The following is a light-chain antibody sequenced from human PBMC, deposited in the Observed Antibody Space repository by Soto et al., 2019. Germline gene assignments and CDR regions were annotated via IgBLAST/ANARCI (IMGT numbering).Light chain of an antibody. CDR1: SYNIGSNY. CDR3: AAWDDSLSGQSYV. V-gene: IGLV1-47*01. CDR2: RNN. Sequence: QSALTQPPSASGTPGQRVTISCSGSSYNIGSNYVYWYQQLPGTAPKLLIYRNNQRPSGVPDRFSGSKSGTSASLAISGLRSEDEADYYCAAWDDSLSGQSYVFGTGTKVTVL. J-gene: IGLJ1*01.